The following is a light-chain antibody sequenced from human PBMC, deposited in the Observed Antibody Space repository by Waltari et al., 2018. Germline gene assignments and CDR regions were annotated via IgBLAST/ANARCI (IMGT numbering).Light chain of an antibody. CDR2: AAS. CDR1: QSISTY. J-gene: IGKJ2*01. CDR3: QKSYNSPYT. Sequence: DIQMTQSPSSLSASVGDRVTITCRASQSISTYLNWYQQRPGKAPKLLIYAASSLQSGVPSRFSGTGSETDFTLTISSLQPEDFVTYYCQKSYNSPYTFGQGTKLEIK. V-gene: IGKV1-39*01.